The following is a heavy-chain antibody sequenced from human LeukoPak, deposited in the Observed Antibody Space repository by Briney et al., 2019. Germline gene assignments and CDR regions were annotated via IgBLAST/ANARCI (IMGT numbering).Heavy chain of an antibody. CDR3: ARGGSSGYRD. CDR2: IIPIFGTA. D-gene: IGHD3-22*01. J-gene: IGHJ4*02. V-gene: IGHV1-69*05. Sequence: SVKVSCKASGGTFSSYAISLVRQAPGQGLEWMGGIIPIFGTANYAQKFQGRVTITTDESTSTAYMELSSLRSEDTAVYYCARGGSSGYRDWGQGTLVTVSS. CDR1: GGTFSSYA.